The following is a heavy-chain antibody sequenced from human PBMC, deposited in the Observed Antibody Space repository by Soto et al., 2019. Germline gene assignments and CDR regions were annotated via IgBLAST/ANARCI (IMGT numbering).Heavy chain of an antibody. J-gene: IGHJ4*02. Sequence: EVQLVESGGGLVKPGGSLRLSCAASGFTFSNAWMSWVRQAPGKGLEWVGRIKSKTDGGTTAYAAPVKGRFTIARDDSKNTLYLQMNSLKTEDTAVYYCTTDPYRGSGSYYNDDYWGQGTLVTVSS. CDR3: TTDPYRGSGSYYNDDY. CDR1: GFTFSNAW. D-gene: IGHD3-10*01. CDR2: IKSKTDGGTT. V-gene: IGHV3-15*01.